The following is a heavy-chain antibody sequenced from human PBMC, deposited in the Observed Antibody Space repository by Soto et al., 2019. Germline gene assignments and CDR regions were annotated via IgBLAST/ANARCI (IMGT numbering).Heavy chain of an antibody. V-gene: IGHV4-59*01. Sequence: SETLSLTCTVSGGSISSYYWSWIRQPPGKGLEWIGYIYYSGSTNYNPSLKSRVTISVDTSKNQFSLKLSSVTAADTAVYYCAGSSFRYSSKRGFDYWGQGTLVTVSS. J-gene: IGHJ4*02. CDR3: AGSSFRYSSKRGFDY. D-gene: IGHD6-13*01. CDR1: GGSISSYY. CDR2: IYYSGST.